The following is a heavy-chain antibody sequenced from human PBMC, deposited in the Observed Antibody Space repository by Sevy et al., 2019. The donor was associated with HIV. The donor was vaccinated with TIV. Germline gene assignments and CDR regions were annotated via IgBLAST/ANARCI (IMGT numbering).Heavy chain of an antibody. D-gene: IGHD3-22*01. V-gene: IGHV1-69*13. J-gene: IGHJ3*02. CDR2: VIPIFGTA. CDR1: GGTFSSYA. Sequence: ASVKVSCKASGGTFSSYAISWVRQAPGQGLEWMGGVIPIFGTANYAQKFQGRVTITADESTSTAYMELSSLRSEDTAVYYCARDPYSFTYYYDSSGYYYGDAFDIWGQGTMVTVSS. CDR3: ARDPYSFTYYYDSSGYYYGDAFDI.